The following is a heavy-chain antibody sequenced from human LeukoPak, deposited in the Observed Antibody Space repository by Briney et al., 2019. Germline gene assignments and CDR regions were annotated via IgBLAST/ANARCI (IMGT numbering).Heavy chain of an antibody. J-gene: IGHJ4*02. Sequence: GGSLRLSCAASGFTFSSYSMNWVRQPPGKGLEWVSYISSSSSNIYYADSVKGRFTTSRDNAQNSLYLQMNSLRDEDTAVYYCARESGYQDYWGQGTLVTDSS. CDR1: GFTFSSYS. CDR2: ISSSSSNI. CDR3: ARESGYQDY. D-gene: IGHD3-22*01. V-gene: IGHV3-48*02.